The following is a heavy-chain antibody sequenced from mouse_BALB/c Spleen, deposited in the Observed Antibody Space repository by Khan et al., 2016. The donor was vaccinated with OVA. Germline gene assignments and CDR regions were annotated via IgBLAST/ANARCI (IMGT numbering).Heavy chain of an antibody. CDR1: GYTFTTYT. CDR2: INPSNGYT. J-gene: IGHJ3*01. D-gene: IGHD2-14*01. V-gene: IGHV1-4*01. CDR3: AREGAYYRSDGWFSY. Sequence: QVQLKQSGAELARPGASVKMSCKASGYTFTTYTMHWVKQRPGQGLEWIGYINPSNGYTNYNQKFKDKSTLTADKSSSTAYMQLCGLTSDYSAVYYCAREGAYYRSDGWFSYWGQGTLVTVSA.